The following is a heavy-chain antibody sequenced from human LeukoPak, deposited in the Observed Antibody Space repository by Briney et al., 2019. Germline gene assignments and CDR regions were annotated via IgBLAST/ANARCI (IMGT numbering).Heavy chain of an antibody. D-gene: IGHD4-17*01. J-gene: IGHJ4*02. V-gene: IGHV3-21*01. CDR2: ISSSSSYI. CDR3: ARDKYGDQYYFDY. Sequence: GGSLRLSCAASGFSFSSSGMSWVRQAPGKGLEWVSFISSSSSYIYYADSVKGRFTISRDNARNSLYLQMNSLRAEDTAVYYCARDKYGDQYYFDYWGQGTLVTVSS. CDR1: GFSFSSSG.